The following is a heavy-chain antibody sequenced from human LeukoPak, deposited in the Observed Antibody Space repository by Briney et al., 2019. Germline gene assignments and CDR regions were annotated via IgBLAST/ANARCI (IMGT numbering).Heavy chain of an antibody. Sequence: GGSLRLSCAASGFTFCSYAMHWVRQAPGKGLGWVAVISYDGSNKYYADSVKGRFTISRDNSKNTLYLQMNRLRAEDTALYYCARGSPSVEDAFDIWGQGTMVTVSS. CDR1: GFTFCSYA. J-gene: IGHJ3*02. CDR2: ISYDGSNK. V-gene: IGHV3-30-3*01. CDR3: ARGSPSVEDAFDI.